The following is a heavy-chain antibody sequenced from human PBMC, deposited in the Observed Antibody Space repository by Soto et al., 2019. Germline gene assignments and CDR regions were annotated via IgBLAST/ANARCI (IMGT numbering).Heavy chain of an antibody. Sequence: SLRLSCAASGFTFSSYSMNWVRQAPGKGLEWVSSISSSSSYIYYADSVKGRFTISRDNAKNSLYLQMNSLRAEDTAAYYCAPHPTPPDLDVWGQGTTVTVSS. CDR3: APHPTPPDLDV. J-gene: IGHJ6*02. V-gene: IGHV3-21*01. CDR1: GFTFSSYS. CDR2: ISSSSSYI.